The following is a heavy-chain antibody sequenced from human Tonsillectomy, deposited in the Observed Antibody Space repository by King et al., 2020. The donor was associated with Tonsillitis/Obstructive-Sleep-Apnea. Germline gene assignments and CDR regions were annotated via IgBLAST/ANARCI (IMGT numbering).Heavy chain of an antibody. CDR3: ATNSLSLYGDYNWFDP. D-gene: IGHD4-17*01. CDR2: IIPIFCTA. CDR1: GGTFSSYA. Sequence: VQLVQSGAEVKKPGSSVKVSCKASGGTFSSYAISWVRQAPGQGLEWRGGIIPIFCTAQHAQKVQGRGTITADESTSTAYMELSSLRSEDTAVYYCATNSLSLYGDYNWFDPWGQGTLVTVSS. J-gene: IGHJ5*02. V-gene: IGHV1-69*12.